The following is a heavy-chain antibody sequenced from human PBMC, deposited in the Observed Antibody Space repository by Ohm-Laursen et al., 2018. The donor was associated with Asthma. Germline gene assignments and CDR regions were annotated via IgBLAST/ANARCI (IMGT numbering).Heavy chain of an antibody. D-gene: IGHD2/OR15-2a*01. CDR2: ISYDGSNK. V-gene: IGHV3-30*18. CDR3: AKDFYDSSPHPKNFGF. Sequence: SLRLSCTASGFTFSSYGMHWVRQAPGKGLEWVAVISYDGSNKYYADSVKGRFTISRDNSKNTLYLQMNSLRAEDTAVYYCAKDFYDSSPHPKNFGFWGQGTLVTVSS. J-gene: IGHJ4*02. CDR1: GFTFSSYG.